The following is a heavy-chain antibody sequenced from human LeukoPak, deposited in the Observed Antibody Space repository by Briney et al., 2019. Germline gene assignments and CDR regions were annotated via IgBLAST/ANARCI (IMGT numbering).Heavy chain of an antibody. Sequence: GGSLRLSCAASGFTFRSYAMSWVRQAPGKGLEWALLISASGGSTYYADSVKGRFTISRDNSKNTLYLQMNSLRAEDTAVYYFAKDSGSDGYLEAFDIWGQGTMVTVSS. V-gene: IGHV3-23*01. CDR1: GFTFRSYA. CDR3: AKDSGSDGYLEAFDI. CDR2: ISASGGST. J-gene: IGHJ3*02. D-gene: IGHD5-18*01.